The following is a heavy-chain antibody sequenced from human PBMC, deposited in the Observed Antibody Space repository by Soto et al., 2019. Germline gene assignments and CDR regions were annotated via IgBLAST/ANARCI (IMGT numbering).Heavy chain of an antibody. Sequence: QVQLVESGGGVVQPGRSLRLSCAASGVTFSSHGMHWARQAPGKGLEWVALISSDGSKEYYADSVKGPFTISRDNSKNTLYLQMNSLGAEDTAMDYCVKEDPVLAYWGQGTLVTVSS. CDR3: VKEDPVLAY. J-gene: IGHJ4*02. V-gene: IGHV3-30*18. D-gene: IGHD3-3*02. CDR1: GVTFSSHG. CDR2: ISSDGSKE.